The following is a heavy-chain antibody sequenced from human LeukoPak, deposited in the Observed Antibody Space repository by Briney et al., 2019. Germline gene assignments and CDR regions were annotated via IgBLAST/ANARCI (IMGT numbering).Heavy chain of an antibody. D-gene: IGHD3-22*01. Sequence: ASVKVSCKASGYTFTGYYMHWVRQAPGQGLEWMGRINPNSGGTNYAQKFQGRVTMTRDTSISTAYMELSRLRSDDTAVCYCARLGSDSSGYSGDAFDIWGQGTMVTVSS. V-gene: IGHV1-2*06. CDR1: GYTFTGYY. J-gene: IGHJ3*02. CDR2: INPNSGGT. CDR3: ARLGSDSSGYSGDAFDI.